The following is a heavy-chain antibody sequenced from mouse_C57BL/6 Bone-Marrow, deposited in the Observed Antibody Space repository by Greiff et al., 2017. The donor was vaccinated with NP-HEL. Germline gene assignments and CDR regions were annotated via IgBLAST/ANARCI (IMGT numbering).Heavy chain of an antibody. V-gene: IGHV5-17*01. CDR1: GFTFSDYG. CDR2: ISSGRSTI. CDR3: ATNWDLFAY. J-gene: IGHJ3*01. Sequence: EVKLVESGGGLVKPGGSLKLSCAASGFTFSDYGMHWVRQAPEKGLEWVAYISSGRSTIYYADTVKGRFTISRDNAKNTLFLQMTSLRSEDTAMYYCATNWDLFAYWGQGTLVTVSA. D-gene: IGHD4-1*01.